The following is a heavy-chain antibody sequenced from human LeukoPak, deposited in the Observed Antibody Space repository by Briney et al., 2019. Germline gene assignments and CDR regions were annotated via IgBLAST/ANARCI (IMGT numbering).Heavy chain of an antibody. D-gene: IGHD5-24*01. Sequence: PSETLSLTCTVSGGSISSYYWSWIRQPPGKGLEWIGYIYYSGSTNYNPSPKSRVTISVDTSKNQFSLKLSSVTAADTAVYYCARGRDGYRAWGQGTLVTVSS. V-gene: IGHV4-59*01. CDR2: IYYSGST. J-gene: IGHJ4*02. CDR1: GGSISSYY. CDR3: ARGRDGYRA.